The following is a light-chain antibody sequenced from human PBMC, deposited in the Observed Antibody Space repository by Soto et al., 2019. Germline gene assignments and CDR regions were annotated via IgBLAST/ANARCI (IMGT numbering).Light chain of an antibody. CDR1: SSDVGGYNY. J-gene: IGLJ2*01. CDR2: EVS. Sequence: QSALTQPASVSGSPGQSITISCSGTSSDVGGYNYVSWYQQHPRKAPKLMIYEVSNRPSGVSNRFSGSKSGNTASLTISGLQAEDEADYYCSSSISSSTLQVVFGGGTKVTVL. CDR3: SSSISSSTLQVV. V-gene: IGLV2-14*01.